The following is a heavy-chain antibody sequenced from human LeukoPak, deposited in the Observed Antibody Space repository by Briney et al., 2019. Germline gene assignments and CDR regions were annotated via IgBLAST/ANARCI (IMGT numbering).Heavy chain of an antibody. Sequence: GGSLRLSCAASGFTFSSYAMSWVRQAPGKGLEWVAFIRYDGSNKYYADSVKGRFTISRDNSKNTLYLQMNSLRAEDTAVYYCARGLLDIVVVPAAISGVLYFDYWGQGTLVTVSS. D-gene: IGHD2-2*02. CDR2: IRYDGSNK. CDR1: GFTFSSYA. CDR3: ARGLLDIVVVPAAISGVLYFDY. V-gene: IGHV3-30*02. J-gene: IGHJ4*02.